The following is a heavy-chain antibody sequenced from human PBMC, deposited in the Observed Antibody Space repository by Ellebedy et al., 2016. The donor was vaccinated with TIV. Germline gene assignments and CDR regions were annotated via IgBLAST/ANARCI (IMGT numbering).Heavy chain of an antibody. CDR3: ARARGAAARSFDL. J-gene: IGHJ3*01. Sequence: AASVKVSCKASGYTFTSYDINWLRQATGQGLEWMGWMNPNSGNRGYAQKFQDRLTMTRNTSINTAYLDLSSLRSEDTAVYYFARARGAAARSFDLWGQGTVVTVSS. CDR2: MNPNSGNR. CDR1: GYTFTSYD. D-gene: IGHD2-15*01. V-gene: IGHV1-8*01.